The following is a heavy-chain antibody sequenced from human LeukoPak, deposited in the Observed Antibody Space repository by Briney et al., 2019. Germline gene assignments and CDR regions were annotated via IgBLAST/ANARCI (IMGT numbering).Heavy chain of an antibody. V-gene: IGHV4-30-2*01. CDR2: IYHSGST. D-gene: IGHD6-19*01. CDR1: GGSISSGGYY. J-gene: IGHJ6*03. Sequence: SETLSLTCTVSGGSISSGGYYWSWIRQPPGKGLEWIGYIYHSGSTYYNPSLKSRVTISVDRPKNQFSLKLSSVTAADTAVYYCARGSGWYEYYMDVWGKGTTVTVSS. CDR3: ARGSGWYEYYMDV.